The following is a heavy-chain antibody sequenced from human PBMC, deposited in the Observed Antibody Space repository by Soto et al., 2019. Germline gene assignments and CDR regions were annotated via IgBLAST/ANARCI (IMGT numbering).Heavy chain of an antibody. CDR1: AITFSNFA. J-gene: IGHJ5*02. CDR3: AKDDPIHPSIAAPYAGNWFDP. Sequence: LRLSCAASAITFSNFAMTWVRQAPGKGLEWVSAISDSGAYTYYADSVKGRFTISRDNSKNTLYLQMNSLRAEDTAVYYCAKDDPIHPSIAAPYAGNWFDPWGQGTLVPVYS. D-gene: IGHD6-6*01. CDR2: ISDSGAYT. V-gene: IGHV3-23*01.